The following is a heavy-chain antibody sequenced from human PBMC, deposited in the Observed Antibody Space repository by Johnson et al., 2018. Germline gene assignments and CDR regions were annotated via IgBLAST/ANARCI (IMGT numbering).Heavy chain of an antibody. Sequence: VQLVETGGGLLQPGRSLRLSCTASGFTFGDYALSWFRQAPGKGLAWVSFIRAKGFGGTTEYAASVKGRFTILRDDSKSIAYLQMNSLKSEDTAVYYCSRESRGFGDPQRMHAFDIWGQGTMVTVSS. J-gene: IGHJ3*02. V-gene: IGHV3-49*03. D-gene: IGHD3-10*01. CDR3: SRESRGFGDPQRMHAFDI. CDR1: GFTFGDYA. CDR2: IRAKGFGGTT.